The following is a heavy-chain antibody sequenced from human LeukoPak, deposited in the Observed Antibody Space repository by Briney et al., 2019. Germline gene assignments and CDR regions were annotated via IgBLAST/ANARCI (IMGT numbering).Heavy chain of an antibody. CDR2: IKQDGCEI. CDR1: GFTFSNYW. V-gene: IGHV3-7*01. Sequence: PGGSLRLSCAASGFTFSNYWMHWVRQAPGKGLEWVANIKQDGCEIYYVDSVKGRFTISRDNAKNSLYLQMNSLRAEDTAVYYCARAMDVWGQGTTVTVSS. CDR3: ARAMDV. J-gene: IGHJ6*02.